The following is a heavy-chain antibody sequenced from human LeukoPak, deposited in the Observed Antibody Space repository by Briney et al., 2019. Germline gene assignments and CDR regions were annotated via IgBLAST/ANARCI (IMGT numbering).Heavy chain of an antibody. D-gene: IGHD2-15*01. CDR2: ISYDGSNK. CDR1: AFTFTSYG. V-gene: IGHV3-30*18. Sequence: QPGRSLRPSCAASAFTFTSYGMHWVRQAPGKGLEWVAVISYDGSNKYYADSVKGRLTISRDNSKHTLYLQMNSLRAEDTAVYYCAKDRASGGSPCYYYYGIDVWGQGATVTVSS. J-gene: IGHJ6*02. CDR3: AKDRASGGSPCYYYYGIDV.